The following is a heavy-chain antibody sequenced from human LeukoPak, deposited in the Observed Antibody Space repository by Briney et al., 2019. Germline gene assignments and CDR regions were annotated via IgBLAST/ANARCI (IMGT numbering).Heavy chain of an antibody. CDR1: GGSISSYY. CDR2: IYYSGST. J-gene: IGHJ5*02. D-gene: IGHD6-13*01. Sequence: PSETLSLTCAVSGGSISSYYWSWIRQPPGKGLEWIGYIYYSGSTNYNPSLKSRVTISVDTSKNQFSLKLSSVTAADTAVYYCARTSGSSSWSSFDPWGQGTLVTVSS. V-gene: IGHV4-59*01. CDR3: ARTSGSSSWSSFDP.